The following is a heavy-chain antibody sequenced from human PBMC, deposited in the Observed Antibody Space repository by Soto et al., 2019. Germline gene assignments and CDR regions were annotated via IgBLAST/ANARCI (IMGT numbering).Heavy chain of an antibody. CDR1: VFLFSRYG. CDR2: ISWDGLAQ. V-gene: IGHV3-30*18. CDR3: AKETIQVGGPNYFDY. J-gene: IGHJ4*02. D-gene: IGHD1-1*01. Sequence: AGCRRLSCAASVFLFSRYGMHWVRTAPGMGLEWVAVISWDGLAQYYADSVKGRFTISRDNSQGTLYLQMNSLRTEDTAIYYCAKETIQVGGPNYFDYWGQGALVTVSS.